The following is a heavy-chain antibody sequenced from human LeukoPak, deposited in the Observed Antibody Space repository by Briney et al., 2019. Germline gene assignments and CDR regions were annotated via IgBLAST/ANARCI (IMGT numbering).Heavy chain of an antibody. V-gene: IGHV4-4*02. CDR3: ARDMVGYCSSTSCFWGEYYFDY. CDR2: IHHSGST. D-gene: IGHD2-2*01. Sequence: SETLSLTCAVSGGSLSSSNWWSWIRQPPGKGLEWIGEIHHSGSTNYNPSLKSRVTISVDKSKNQFSLKLSSVTAADTAVYYCARDMVGYCSSTSCFWGEYYFDYWGQGTLVTVSS. J-gene: IGHJ4*02. CDR1: GGSLSSSNW.